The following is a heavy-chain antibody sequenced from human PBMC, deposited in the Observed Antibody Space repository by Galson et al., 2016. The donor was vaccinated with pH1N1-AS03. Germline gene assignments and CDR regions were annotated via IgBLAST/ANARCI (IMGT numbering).Heavy chain of an antibody. J-gene: IGHJ4*02. D-gene: IGHD2-8*01. Sequence: PALVKPTQTLTLTCTFSGFSLSTGGVHLAWIRQPPGKALEWLALIFWDGETRYRPSLRSRLTITKDTSKNQVVLTMTNMDPVDTATYYCARSTHVNEGLDFWGQGTLVTVSS. V-gene: IGHV2-5*02. CDR2: IFWDGET. CDR1: GFSLSTGGVH. CDR3: ARSTHVNEGLDF.